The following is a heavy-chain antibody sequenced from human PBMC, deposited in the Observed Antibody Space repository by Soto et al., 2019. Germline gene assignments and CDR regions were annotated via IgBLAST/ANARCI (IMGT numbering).Heavy chain of an antibody. V-gene: IGHV3-30-3*01. CDR3: ARQSGSLWFGELFYFDY. D-gene: IGHD3-10*01. CDR1: GFTFSSYW. CDR2: ISYDGSNK. J-gene: IGHJ4*02. Sequence: VQLVESGGGLVQPGGSLRLSCAASGFTFSSYWMSWVRQAPGKGLEWVAVISYDGSNKYYADSVKGRFTISRDNSKNTLYLQMNSLRAEDTAVYYCARQSGSLWFGELFYFDYWGQGTLVTVSS.